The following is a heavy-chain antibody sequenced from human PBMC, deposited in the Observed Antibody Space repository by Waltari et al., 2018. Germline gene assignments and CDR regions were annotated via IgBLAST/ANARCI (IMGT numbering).Heavy chain of an antibody. D-gene: IGHD5-18*01. CDR2: TRNKANSYTT. V-gene: IGHV3-72*01. J-gene: IGHJ4*02. CDR3: ARERGYSYGYAAFDY. CDR1: GLTFSDHY. Sequence: EVQLVESGGGLVQPGGSLRLSCVASGLTFSDHYMDWVSQAPGKGLEWVGRTRNKANSYTTEYAASVKGRFTISRDESKNSLYLQMNSLKTEDTAVYYCARERGYSYGYAAFDYWGQGTLVTVSS.